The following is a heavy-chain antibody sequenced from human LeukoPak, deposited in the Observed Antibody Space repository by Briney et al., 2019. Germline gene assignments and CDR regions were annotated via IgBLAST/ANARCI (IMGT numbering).Heavy chain of an antibody. J-gene: IGHJ6*03. V-gene: IGHV4-59*01. CDR1: DGSISNYY. CDR3: ARDRGYYYYMDV. D-gene: IGHD5-24*01. Sequence: SETLSLTCTVSDGSISNYYWSWIRQTPEKGLEWIGYIFYSGSTNYNPSLKSRVTMSVDTSRNHFPLNLTSVTAADTAVYYCARDRGYYYYMDVWGKGTTVTVSS. CDR2: IFYSGST.